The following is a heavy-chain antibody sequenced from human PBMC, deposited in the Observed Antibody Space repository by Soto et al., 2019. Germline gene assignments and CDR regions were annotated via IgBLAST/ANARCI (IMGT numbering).Heavy chain of an antibody. Sequence: LRLSCAASGFTFSSYEMNWVRQAPGKGLEWVSYISSSGSTIYYADSVKGRFTISRDNAKNPLYLQMNSLRAEDTAAYYCARVTRGFYCTNGVCYRWFDPWGQGTLVTVSS. CDR3: ARVTRGFYCTNGVCYRWFDP. D-gene: IGHD2-8*01. CDR1: GFTFSSYE. V-gene: IGHV3-48*03. J-gene: IGHJ5*02. CDR2: ISSSGSTI.